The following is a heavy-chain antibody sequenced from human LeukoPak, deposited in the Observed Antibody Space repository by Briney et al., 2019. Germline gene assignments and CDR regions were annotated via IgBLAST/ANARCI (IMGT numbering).Heavy chain of an antibody. V-gene: IGHV4-31*03. CDR3: ARGRVFFCQQLLCYYYYGMDV. CDR2: IYYSGST. CDR1: GGSISSGGYY. J-gene: IGHJ6*04. Sequence: SETLSLTCTVSGGSISSGGYYWSWIRQHPGKGLEWIGYIYYSGSTYYNPSLKSRVTISVDTSKNQFSLKLSSVTAADTAVYYCARGRVFFCQQLLCYYYYGMDVWGKGTTVTVSS. D-gene: IGHD2-2*01.